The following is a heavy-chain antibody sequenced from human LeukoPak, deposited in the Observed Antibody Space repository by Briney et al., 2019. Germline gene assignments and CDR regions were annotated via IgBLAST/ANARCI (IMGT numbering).Heavy chain of an antibody. CDR3: ARGNPNWFDP. CDR2: MNPNSGNT. CDR1: GYTFTSYD. Sequence: GASVKVSCKASGYTFTSYDINWVRQATGQGLEWMGWMNPNSGNTGDAQKFQGRVTMTRNTSISTAYMELSSLRSEDTAVYYGARGNPNWFDPWGQGTLVTVSS. J-gene: IGHJ5*02. V-gene: IGHV1-8*01.